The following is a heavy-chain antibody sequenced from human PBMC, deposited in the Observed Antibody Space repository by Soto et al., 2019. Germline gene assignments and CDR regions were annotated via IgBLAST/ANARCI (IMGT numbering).Heavy chain of an antibody. CDR1: GGSVSSGSYY. J-gene: IGHJ5*02. V-gene: IGHV4-61*01. CDR2: IYYSGST. Sequence: SEILSLTCTVPGGSVSSGSYYWSWIRQPPGKGLEWIGYIYYSGSTNYNPSLKSRVTISVDTSKNQFSLKLSSVTAADTAVYYCARSLGWFDPWGQGTLVTVSS. CDR3: ARSLGWFDP.